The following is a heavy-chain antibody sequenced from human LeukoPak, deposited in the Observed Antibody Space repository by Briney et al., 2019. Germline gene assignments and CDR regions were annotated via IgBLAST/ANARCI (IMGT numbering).Heavy chain of an antibody. CDR2: IYYSGST. J-gene: IGHJ4*02. CDR3: ATEDIVATGHFDY. Sequence: PSETLSLTCTVSGGSISSGGYYWSWIRQHPGKGLEWIGYIYYSGSTYYNPSLKSRVTIPVDTSKNQFSLKLSSVTAADTAVYYCATEDIVATGHFDYWGQGTLVTVSS. D-gene: IGHD5-12*01. V-gene: IGHV4-31*03. CDR1: GGSISSGGYY.